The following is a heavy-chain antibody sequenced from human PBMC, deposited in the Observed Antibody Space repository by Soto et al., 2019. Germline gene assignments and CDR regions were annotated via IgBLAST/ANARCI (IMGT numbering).Heavy chain of an antibody. CDR1: GFTFTSSA. Sequence: ASVKVSCKASGFTFTSSAVQWVRQARGQRLEWIGWIVVGSGNTNYAQKFQERVTITRDMSTSTAYMELSSLRSEDTAVYYCAAPRIKNYYDSSGYYGMDVWGQGTTVTVSS. CDR3: AAPRIKNYYDSSGYYGMDV. V-gene: IGHV1-58*01. J-gene: IGHJ6*02. CDR2: IVVGSGNT. D-gene: IGHD3-22*01.